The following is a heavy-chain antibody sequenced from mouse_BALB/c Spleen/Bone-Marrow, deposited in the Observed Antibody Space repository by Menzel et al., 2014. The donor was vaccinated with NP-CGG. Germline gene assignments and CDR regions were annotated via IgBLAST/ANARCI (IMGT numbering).Heavy chain of an antibody. Sequence: EVKLVESGGGLVQPGGSLRLSCATSGFTSTDYCMSWVRQPPGKALEWLGFIRNKANGYTTDYSASVKGRFTISRDNSQSILYLQMNTLRAEDSATYYCARDMCDGLRWYFDVWGAGTTVTVSS. CDR3: ARDMCDGLRWYFDV. J-gene: IGHJ1*01. D-gene: IGHD2-3*01. CDR2: IRNKANGYTT. CDR1: GFTSTDYC. V-gene: IGHV7-3*02.